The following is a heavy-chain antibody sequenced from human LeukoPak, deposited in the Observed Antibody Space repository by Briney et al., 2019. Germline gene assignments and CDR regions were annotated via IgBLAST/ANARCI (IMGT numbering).Heavy chain of an antibody. CDR2: INHSGST. V-gene: IGHV4-34*01. D-gene: IGHD3-3*01. CDR1: GGSFSGCY. CDR3: VRITIFGGNDVFDM. Sequence: SETLSLTCAVYGGSFSGCYWSWIRQPPGKGLEWIGEINHSGSTNYNPSLKSRVTISVDTSHNQFSLQLSSVTAAGTAVYYCVRITIFGGNDVFDMWGQGTMVTVLS. J-gene: IGHJ3*02.